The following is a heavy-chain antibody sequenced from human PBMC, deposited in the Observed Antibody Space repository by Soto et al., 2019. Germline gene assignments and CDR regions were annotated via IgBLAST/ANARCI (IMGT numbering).Heavy chain of an antibody. V-gene: IGHV1-3*01. Sequence: EASVKVSCKASGYTFTSYAMHWVRQAPGQRLEWMGWINAGNGNTKYSQKFQGRVTITRDTSASTAYMELSSLRSEDTAVYYCARGFIAAAGSWFDPWGQGTLVTVSS. J-gene: IGHJ5*02. D-gene: IGHD6-13*01. CDR3: ARGFIAAAGSWFDP. CDR2: INAGNGNT. CDR1: GYTFTSYA.